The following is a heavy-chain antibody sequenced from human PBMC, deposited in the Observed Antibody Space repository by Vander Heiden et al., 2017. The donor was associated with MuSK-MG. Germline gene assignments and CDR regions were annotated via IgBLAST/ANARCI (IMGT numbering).Heavy chain of an antibody. CDR3: ARVRWGEDTAMASYYYYGMDV. J-gene: IGHJ6*02. CDR1: GGTFSRYA. V-gene: IGHV1-69*01. D-gene: IGHD5-18*01. CDR2: IIPIFGTA. Sequence: QVQLVQSGAEVKKPGSSVKVSCKASGGTFSRYAISRVRQAPGQGLEWMGGIIPIFGTANYAQKFQGRVTITADESTSTAYMELSSLRSEDTAVYYCARVRWGEDTAMASYYYYGMDVWGQGTTVTVSS.